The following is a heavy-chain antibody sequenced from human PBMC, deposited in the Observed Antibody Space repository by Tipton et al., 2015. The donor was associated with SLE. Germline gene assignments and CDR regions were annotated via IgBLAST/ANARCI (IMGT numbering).Heavy chain of an antibody. CDR1: GYSISSGYY. D-gene: IGHD6-13*01. Sequence: TLSLTCTVSGYSISSGYYWGWIRQPPGKGLEWIGSIYHSGSTYYNPSLKSRVTISVDTSKNQFSLKLSSVTAADTAVYYCARSYSRGGAFDIWGQGTMVTVSS. J-gene: IGHJ3*02. CDR2: IYHSGST. V-gene: IGHV4-38-2*02. CDR3: ARSYSRGGAFDI.